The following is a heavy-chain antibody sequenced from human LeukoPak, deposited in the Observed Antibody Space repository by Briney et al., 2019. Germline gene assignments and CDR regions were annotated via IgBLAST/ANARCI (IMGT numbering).Heavy chain of an antibody. D-gene: IGHD6-13*01. J-gene: IGHJ4*02. CDR1: GGSISSSSYY. Sequence: PSETLSLTCTVSGGSISSSSYYWGWIRQPPGTGLEWIGSIYYSGSTYYNPSLKSRVTISVDTSKNQFSLKLSSVTAADTAVYYCARHRGYYSSSYDYWGQGTLVTVSS. V-gene: IGHV4-39*01. CDR3: ARHRGYYSSSYDY. CDR2: IYYSGST.